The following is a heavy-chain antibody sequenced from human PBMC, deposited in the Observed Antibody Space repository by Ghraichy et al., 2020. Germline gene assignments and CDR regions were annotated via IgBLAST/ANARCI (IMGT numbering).Heavy chain of an antibody. J-gene: IGHJ6*02. V-gene: IGHV4-34*01. CDR2: INHSGST. CDR1: GGSFSGYY. D-gene: IGHD3-10*01. Sequence: SETLSLTCAVYGGSFSGYYWSWIRQPPGKGLEWIVEINHSGSTNYNPSLKSRVTISVDTSKNQFSLKLSSVTAADTAVYYCARDYGSGSYIYYYYGMDVWGQGTTVTVSS. CDR3: ARDYGSGSYIYYYYGMDV.